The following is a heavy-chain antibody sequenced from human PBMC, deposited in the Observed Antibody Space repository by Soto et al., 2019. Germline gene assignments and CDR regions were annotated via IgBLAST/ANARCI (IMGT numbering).Heavy chain of an antibody. CDR1: GFTFSSYS. CDR3: AREGPRLAAAGGAFDI. D-gene: IGHD6-13*01. Sequence: PGGSLRLSCAASGFTFSSYSMNWVRQAPGKGLEWVSSISSSSSYIYYADSVKGRFTISRGNAKNSLYLQMNSLRAEDTAVYYCAREGPRLAAAGGAFDIWGQGTMVTVSS. CDR2: ISSSSSYI. V-gene: IGHV3-21*01. J-gene: IGHJ3*02.